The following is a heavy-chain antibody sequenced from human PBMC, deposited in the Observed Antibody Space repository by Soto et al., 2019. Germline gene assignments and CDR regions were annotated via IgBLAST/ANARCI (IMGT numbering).Heavy chain of an antibody. CDR2: IYYSGST. CDR3: ARDPRSGYDISGYYDTGAFQL. V-gene: IGHV4-31*03. CDR1: GGSISRGGYY. J-gene: IGHJ3*01. D-gene: IGHD3-22*01. Sequence: SETLSLTCTVSGGSISRGGYYWSWIRQHPGKGLEWFGYIYYSGSTYYNPSLKSRVTISVDTSKNQFSLKLSSVTAADTAVYYCARDPRSGYDISGYYDTGAFQLWGPGIRVTVSS.